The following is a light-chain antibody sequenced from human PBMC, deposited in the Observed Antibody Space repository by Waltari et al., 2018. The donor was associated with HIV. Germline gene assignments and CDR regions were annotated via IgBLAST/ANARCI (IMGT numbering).Light chain of an antibody. CDR3: ISYTSSGALWV. V-gene: IGLV2-14*01. J-gene: IGLJ3*02. CDR2: EVS. Sequence: QSALTQPASVSGSPGQSITISCTGTSSDVGTYNYVSWYQQHPGKAPKLMIYEVSNRPSGVSNRFSGSKSGNTASLTISGLQTEDEADYYCISYTSSGALWVFGGGTKLTVL. CDR1: SSDVGTYNY.